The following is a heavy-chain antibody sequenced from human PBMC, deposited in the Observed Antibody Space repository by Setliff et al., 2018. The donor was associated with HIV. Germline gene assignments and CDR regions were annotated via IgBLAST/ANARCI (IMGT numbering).Heavy chain of an antibody. CDR2: ILTNTGDP. CDR1: GYTFTSYA. CDR3: ATRGEQLYFYGMDV. D-gene: IGHD1-26*01. V-gene: IGHV7-4-1*02. Sequence: GASVKVSCKASGYTFTSYAVNWVRQAPGQGLEWVGWILTNTGDPTYAQGFTGRFVFSFDTSVSTAYLQISGLKAEDTAVYYCATRGEQLYFYGMDVWGQGTTVTVSS. J-gene: IGHJ6*02.